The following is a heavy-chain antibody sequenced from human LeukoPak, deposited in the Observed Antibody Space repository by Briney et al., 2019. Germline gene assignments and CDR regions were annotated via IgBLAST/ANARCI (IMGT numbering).Heavy chain of an antibody. J-gene: IGHJ5*02. Sequence: GGSLRLSCAASGFTFDNYAMSWVRQAPGKGLEWVSGISGRGGSTYYADSVKGRFTISRDNSKNTLYLQMNNLRAGDTAIYYCAKQGVGSNNCFDPWGQGTLVTVSS. V-gene: IGHV3-23*01. CDR1: GFTFDNYA. D-gene: IGHD1-26*01. CDR3: AKQGVGSNNCFDP. CDR2: ISGRGGST.